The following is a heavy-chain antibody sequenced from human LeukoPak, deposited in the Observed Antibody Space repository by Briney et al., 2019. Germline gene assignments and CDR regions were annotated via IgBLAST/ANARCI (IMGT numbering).Heavy chain of an antibody. CDR2: IRYDGSLK. CDR1: GFTFSNCG. V-gene: IGHV3-30*02. J-gene: IGHJ6*03. D-gene: IGHD6-13*01. CDR3: AKDKRGSGWLSYYYMDV. Sequence: GGSLRLSCATSGFTFSNCGMHWVRQAPGKGLEWVTFIRYDGSLKYYADSVKGRFTISRDNSKDTLYLQMDSLRPEDTAVYYCAKDKRGSGWLSYYYMDVWGKGTTVTISS.